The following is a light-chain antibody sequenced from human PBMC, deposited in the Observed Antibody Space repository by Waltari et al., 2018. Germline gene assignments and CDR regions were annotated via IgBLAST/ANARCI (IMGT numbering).Light chain of an antibody. Sequence: QSVLTQPPSASGTPVQEVTISCSGTSSSVGRTFVFWYQQLPGAAPKLLIFRSDRRPSGVPDRISGSKSGTSASLVITGLRSEDEADYYCAAWDDSLSAYVFGTGTKVTVL. V-gene: IGLV1-47*01. CDR2: RSD. J-gene: IGLJ1*01. CDR3: AAWDDSLSAYV. CDR1: SSSVGRTF.